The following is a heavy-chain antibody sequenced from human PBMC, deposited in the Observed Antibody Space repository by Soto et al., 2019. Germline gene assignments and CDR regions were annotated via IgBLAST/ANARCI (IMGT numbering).Heavy chain of an antibody. CDR1: GFSLSTSGAG. J-gene: IGHJ4*02. Sequence: SGPTLVNPTQTLTLTCSFSGFSLSTSGAGVGWIRQPPGKALEWLALIYWDDDKRYNPSLEGRLTITKDTSKNQVVLTMTNMDPVDTATYYCAHRAEVAFGELLSRPFEYWGQ. D-gene: IGHD3-10*01. CDR3: AHRAEVAFGELLSRPFEY. V-gene: IGHV2-5*02. CDR2: IYWDDDK.